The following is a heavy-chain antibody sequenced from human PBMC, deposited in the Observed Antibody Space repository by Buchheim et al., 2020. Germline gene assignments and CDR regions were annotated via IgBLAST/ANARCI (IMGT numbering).Heavy chain of an antibody. Sequence: QVQLQESGPGLVKPSETLSLTCTVSGGSISSYYWSWIRQPPEKGLEWIGYIYYSGSTNYNPSLKSRVLIPLETSKNQLLLKLSSVTAADTAVYYCARDPSRGGYSYGYDYWGQGTL. CDR2: IYYSGST. J-gene: IGHJ4*02. D-gene: IGHD5-18*01. V-gene: IGHV4-59*01. CDR1: GGSISSYY. CDR3: ARDPSRGGYSYGYDY.